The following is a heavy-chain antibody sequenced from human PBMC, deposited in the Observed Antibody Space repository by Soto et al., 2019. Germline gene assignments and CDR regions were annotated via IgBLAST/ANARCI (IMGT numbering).Heavy chain of an antibody. J-gene: IGHJ3*02. Sequence: GGSLRLSCAASGFTFDDYAMHWVRQAPGKGLEWVSGISWNSGSIGYADSVKGRFTISRDNAKNSLYLQMNSLRAEDTALYYCAKDQAMIANAFDIWGQGTMVTVSS. D-gene: IGHD3-22*01. CDR3: AKDQAMIANAFDI. CDR1: GFTFDDYA. V-gene: IGHV3-9*01. CDR2: ISWNSGSI.